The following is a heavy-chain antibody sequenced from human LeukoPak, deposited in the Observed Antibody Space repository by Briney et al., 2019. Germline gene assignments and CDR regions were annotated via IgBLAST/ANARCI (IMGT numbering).Heavy chain of an antibody. Sequence: GGSLRLSCVGSGFILRSYAMSWVRQAPGKGLQWVSSLGISGDYAWYAGSVKGRFTISRDSSKNTLYLQMNSLGAEDTAVCYCARGGGGNSDFLTPYTGASLGFDYWGQGARVTVSS. V-gene: IGHV3-23*01. CDR1: GFILRSYA. CDR3: ARGGGGNSDFLTPYTGASLGFDY. D-gene: IGHD3-9*01. J-gene: IGHJ4*02. CDR2: LGISGDYA.